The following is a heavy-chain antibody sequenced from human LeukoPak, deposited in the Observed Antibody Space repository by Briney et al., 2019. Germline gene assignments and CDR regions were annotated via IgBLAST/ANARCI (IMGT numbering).Heavy chain of an antibody. Sequence: GGSLRLSCAASGFTFSSYSMNWVRQAPGKGLEWVSSISTSSSYIYYADSVKGRFTISRDNAKTSLYLQMNSLRAEDTAVYYCARHLSGITGYTYGRGIDYWGQGTLVTVSS. CDR1: GFTFSSYS. CDR2: ISTSSSYI. J-gene: IGHJ4*02. CDR3: ARHLSGITGYTYGRGIDY. D-gene: IGHD5-18*01. V-gene: IGHV3-21*01.